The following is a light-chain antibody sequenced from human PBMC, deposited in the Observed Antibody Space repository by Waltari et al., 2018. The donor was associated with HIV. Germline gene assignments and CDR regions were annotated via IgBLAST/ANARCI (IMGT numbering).Light chain of an antibody. CDR1: QSVSSN. CDR2: DAS. J-gene: IGKJ5*01. Sequence: EIVMTQSPATLSVSPGERVTLSCRASQSVSSNLAWYQQKHGQAPRLLIYDASTRAPGLPARFSGSGSGTEFTLTISSLQSEDLAVYYCQQYGDWPPITFGQGTRLEIK. V-gene: IGKV3-15*01. CDR3: QQYGDWPPIT.